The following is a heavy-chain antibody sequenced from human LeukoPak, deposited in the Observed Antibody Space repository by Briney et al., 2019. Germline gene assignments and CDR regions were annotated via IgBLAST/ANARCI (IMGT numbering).Heavy chain of an antibody. D-gene: IGHD3-10*01. CDR1: AGSISSYY. V-gene: IGHV4-59*01. J-gene: IGHJ3*02. Sequence: SETLSLTCTVSAGSISSYYWSWIRQPPGKGLEWIGYIYYSGSTNYNPSLKSRVTISVDTSKNQFSLKLSSVTAADTAVYYCARAYYYGSGSYGFDIWGQGTMVTVSS. CDR2: IYYSGST. CDR3: ARAYYYGSGSYGFDI.